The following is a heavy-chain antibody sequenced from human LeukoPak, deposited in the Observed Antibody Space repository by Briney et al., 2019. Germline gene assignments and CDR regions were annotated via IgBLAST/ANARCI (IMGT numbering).Heavy chain of an antibody. CDR3: ARDKEQWLVHGDFDY. Sequence: ASVKVSCKASGYTFTGYGISWVRQAPGQGLEWMGRISAYNGNTNYAQKLQGRVTMTTDTSTSTAYMELRSLRSDDTAVYYCARDKEQWLVHGDFDYWGQGTLVTVSS. CDR1: GYTFTGYG. CDR2: ISAYNGNT. D-gene: IGHD6-19*01. J-gene: IGHJ4*02. V-gene: IGHV1-18*01.